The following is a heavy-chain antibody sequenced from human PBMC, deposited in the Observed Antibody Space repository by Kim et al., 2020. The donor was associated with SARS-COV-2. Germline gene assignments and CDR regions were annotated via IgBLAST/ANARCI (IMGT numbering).Heavy chain of an antibody. J-gene: IGHJ4*01. CDR1: GFTFNNYA. CDR3: AKDGGGWYTSGWYYF. Sequence: GGSLRLSCAASGFTFNNYAMSWVRQPPGKGPEWVSSLSGSGRNTYYADSVRGRFTISRDNSKNTLYLQMNRLRVDDTAIYYCAKDGGGWYTSGWYYF. D-gene: IGHD6-19*01. V-gene: IGHV3-23*01. CDR2: LSGSGRNT.